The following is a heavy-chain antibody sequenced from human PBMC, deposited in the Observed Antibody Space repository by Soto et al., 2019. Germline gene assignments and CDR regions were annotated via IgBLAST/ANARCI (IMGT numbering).Heavy chain of an antibody. J-gene: IGHJ4*02. V-gene: IGHV4-30-2*01. Sequence: QLQLQESGSGLVKPSQTLSLTCAVSGGSISSGGYSWSWIRQPPGKGLEWIGYIYHSGSTYYNPSRKSRVTMSVDRSKNQCALKLSSVTAADTAVYYCARAGGLGAVAADYWGQGTLVTVSS. D-gene: IGHD6-19*01. CDR2: IYHSGST. CDR3: ARAGGLGAVAADY. CDR1: GGSISSGGYS.